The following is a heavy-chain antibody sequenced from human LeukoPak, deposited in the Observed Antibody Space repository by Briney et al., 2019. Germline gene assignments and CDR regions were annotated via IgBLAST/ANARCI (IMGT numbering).Heavy chain of an antibody. D-gene: IGHD3-9*01. V-gene: IGHV1-2*02. Sequence: GASVKVSGKASGYTFTGYYMHWVRQAPGQGLEWMGWINPNSGGTNYAQKFQGRVTMTRDTSISTAYMELSRLRSDDTAVYYCARGRPYYDILTGYPFDYWGQGTLVTVSS. CDR3: ARGRPYYDILTGYPFDY. J-gene: IGHJ4*02. CDR1: GYTFTGYY. CDR2: INPNSGGT.